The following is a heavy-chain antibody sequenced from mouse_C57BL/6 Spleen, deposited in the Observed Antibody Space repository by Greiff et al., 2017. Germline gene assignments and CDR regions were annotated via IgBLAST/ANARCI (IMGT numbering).Heavy chain of an antibody. V-gene: IGHV1-54*01. Sequence: VQLQESGAELVRPGTSVKVSCKASGYAFTNYLIEWVKQRPGQGLEWIGVINPGSGGTNYNEKFKGKATLTADKSSSTAYMQLSSLTSEDSAVYFCARGRESPGFDYWGQGTTLTVSS. J-gene: IGHJ2*01. CDR1: GYAFTNYL. CDR2: INPGSGGT. CDR3: ARGRESPGFDY.